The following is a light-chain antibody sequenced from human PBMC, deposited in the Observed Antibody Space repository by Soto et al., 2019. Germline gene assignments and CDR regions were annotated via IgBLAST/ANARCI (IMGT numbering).Light chain of an antibody. V-gene: IGKV3-20*01. CDR2: GAS. J-gene: IGKJ5*01. CDR1: QSVSSNY. CDR3: QQYGSSSPMIN. Sequence: EFVLTQSPGTLSLSPGERVTLSCRASQSVSSNYLAWYQQKPGQAPSLLIYGASSRATGIPDRFSGSGSGTDFTLTISRLEPEDFAVYYCQQYGSSSPMINCGQGTRREIK.